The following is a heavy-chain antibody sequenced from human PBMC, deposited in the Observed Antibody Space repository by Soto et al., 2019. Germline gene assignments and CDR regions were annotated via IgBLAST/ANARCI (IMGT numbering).Heavy chain of an antibody. CDR2: IYYSGST. J-gene: IGHJ4*02. V-gene: IGHV4-61*01. D-gene: IGHD6-13*01. CDR3: ARVSSSWGLVNYFDY. CDR1: GGSVSRGRYY. Sequence: PSETLSLTCTVSGGSVSRGRYYWICIRQPPGKGLECIGYIYYSGSTNYNPSLKSRVTISVDTSKNQFSLKLSSVTAADTAVYYCARVSSSWGLVNYFDYWGQGTLVTVS.